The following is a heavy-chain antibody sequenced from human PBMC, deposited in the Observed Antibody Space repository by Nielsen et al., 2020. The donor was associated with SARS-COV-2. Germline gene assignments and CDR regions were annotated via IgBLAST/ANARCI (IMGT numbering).Heavy chain of an antibody. J-gene: IGHJ4*02. V-gene: IGHV3-9*01. Sequence: SLKISCAASGFTFDDYAMHWVRQAPRKGLEWVSGISWNSGSIGYADSVKGRFTISRDNAKNSLYLQMNSLRAEDTALYYCAKDMAGGPDYWGQGTLVTVSS. CDR3: AKDMAGGPDY. CDR1: GFTFDDYA. D-gene: IGHD6-19*01. CDR2: ISWNSGSI.